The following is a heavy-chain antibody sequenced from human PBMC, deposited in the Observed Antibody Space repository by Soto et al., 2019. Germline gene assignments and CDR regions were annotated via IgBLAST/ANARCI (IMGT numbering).Heavy chain of an antibody. CDR3: AREYFQTTYYYYGMDV. CDR1: GGTFSSYA. Sequence: SVKVSCKASGGTFSSYAISWVRQAPGQGLEWMGGIIPIFGTANYAQKFQGRVTITADESTSTAYMELSSLRSEDTAVYYCAREYFQTTYYYYGMDVWGQGTTVTVSS. V-gene: IGHV1-69*13. CDR2: IIPIFGTA. J-gene: IGHJ6*02. D-gene: IGHD3-9*01.